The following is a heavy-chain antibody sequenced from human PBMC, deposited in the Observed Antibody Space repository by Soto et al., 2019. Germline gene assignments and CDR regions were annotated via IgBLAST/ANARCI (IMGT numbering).Heavy chain of an antibody. CDR2: IYYSGST. D-gene: IGHD1-7*01. J-gene: IGHJ4*02. V-gene: IGHV4-59*01. CDR3: ARDKLELRI. CDR1: GGSISSYY. Sequence: PSETLSLTCTVSGGSISSYYWSWIRQPPGKGLEWIGYIYYSGSTNYNPSLKSRVTISVDTSKNQFSLKLSSVNAADTAVYYCARDKLELRIWGLGTLVTVSS.